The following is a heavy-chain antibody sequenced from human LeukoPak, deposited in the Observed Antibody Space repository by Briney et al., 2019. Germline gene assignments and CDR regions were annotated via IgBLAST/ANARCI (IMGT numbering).Heavy chain of an antibody. CDR1: GGSVSTSDYY. J-gene: IGHJ4*02. CDR2: VFYTGKT. V-gene: IGHV4-39*07. Sequence: SETLSLTCTVSGGSVSTSDYYWGWIRQSPVKGLEWIGDVFYTGKTNYNPTLRGRATISIDTSKNQFSLKLTYVTAADSAVYYCARVFDSWGQGTLVTVSS. CDR3: ARVFDS.